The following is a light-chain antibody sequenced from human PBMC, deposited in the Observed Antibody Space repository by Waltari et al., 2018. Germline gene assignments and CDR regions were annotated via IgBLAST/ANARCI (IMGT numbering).Light chain of an antibody. J-gene: IGKJ1*01. CDR1: QSVLYSSNNKSY. CDR3: QQYYSTPWT. Sequence: DIVMTQSPDSLAVSLGERATINCKSSQSVLYSSNNKSYLAWYQHKPGQPPKLLIYWASTRESGVPDRFSGSGSGTDFTLTISSLQAEDVVVYYCQQYYSTPWTFGQGTKVEI. CDR2: WAS. V-gene: IGKV4-1*01.